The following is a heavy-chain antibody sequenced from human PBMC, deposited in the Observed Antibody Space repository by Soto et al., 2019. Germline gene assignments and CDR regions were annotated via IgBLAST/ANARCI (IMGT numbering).Heavy chain of an antibody. CDR2: ISSSSSYI. J-gene: IGHJ2*01. Sequence: GGSLRLSCAASGFTFSSYSMNWVRQAPGKGLEWVSSISSSSSYIYYADSVKGRFTISRDNAKNSLYLQMNSLRAEDTAVYYCARDVLISRHGWYFDLWGRGTLVTVSS. V-gene: IGHV3-21*01. CDR1: GFTFSSYS. CDR3: ARDVLISRHGWYFDL. D-gene: IGHD2-8*01.